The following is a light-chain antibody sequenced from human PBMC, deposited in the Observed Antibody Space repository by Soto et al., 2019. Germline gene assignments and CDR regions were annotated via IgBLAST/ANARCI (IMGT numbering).Light chain of an antibody. J-gene: IGLJ1*01. CDR3: QSYDSSLRDYV. CDR1: SSNIGAGYD. CDR2: AND. V-gene: IGLV1-40*01. Sequence: QSVLTQPPSVSGAPGQRVTISCIGSSSNIGAGYDVHWYQQVPGTAPKLLVYANDNRPSGVPDRFSGSKSGTSGSLAITGLQAADEADYYCQSYDSSLRDYVFGSGTKVT.